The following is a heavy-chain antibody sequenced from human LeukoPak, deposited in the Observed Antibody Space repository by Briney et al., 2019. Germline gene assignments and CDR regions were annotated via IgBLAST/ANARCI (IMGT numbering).Heavy chain of an antibody. D-gene: IGHD2-15*01. Sequence: ASVKVSCKASGYTFTGYYMHWVRQAPGQGLEWMGWINPNSGGTNYAQKFQGRVTMTRDTSFSTAYMELSRLRSDDTAVYYCARAYLGYCSGGSCTAGYYYYYMDVWGKGTTVTVSS. CDR1: GYTFTGYY. CDR3: ARAYLGYCSGGSCTAGYYYYYMDV. CDR2: INPNSGGT. V-gene: IGHV1-2*02. J-gene: IGHJ6*03.